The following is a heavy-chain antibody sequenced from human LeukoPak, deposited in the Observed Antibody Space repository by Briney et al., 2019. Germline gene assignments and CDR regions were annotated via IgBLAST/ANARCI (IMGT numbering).Heavy chain of an antibody. J-gene: IGHJ4*02. Sequence: ASVKVSCKASGYTFTSYGISWVRQAPGEGREWMGWISAYNGNTNYAQKLQARVTMTTDTSTSTAYMELRSLRSDDTAVYYCASDGVGAAAGFDCWGQGTLVTVSS. V-gene: IGHV1-18*01. CDR2: ISAYNGNT. CDR1: GYTFTSYG. CDR3: ASDGVGAAAGFDC. D-gene: IGHD1-26*01.